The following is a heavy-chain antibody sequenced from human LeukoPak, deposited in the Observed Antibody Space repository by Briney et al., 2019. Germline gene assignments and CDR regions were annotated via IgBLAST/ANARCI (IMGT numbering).Heavy chain of an antibody. CDR1: GFTFTSYW. Sequence: PGGSLRLSCEASGFTFTSYWMSWVRQAPGKGLEWVSVTYTGGNSYYADSVKGRFITSRDISKNTLYLQMNSLRAEDSALYYCARGGRGSAAVVAPRSFDIWGQGTMVTVSS. CDR2: TYTGGNS. CDR3: ARGGRGSAAVVAPRSFDI. D-gene: IGHD3-22*01. J-gene: IGHJ3*02. V-gene: IGHV3-53*01.